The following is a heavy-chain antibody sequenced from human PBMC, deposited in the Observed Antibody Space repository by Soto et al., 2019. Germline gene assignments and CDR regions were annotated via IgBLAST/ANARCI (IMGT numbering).Heavy chain of an antibody. D-gene: IGHD3-3*01. Sequence: GGSLRLSCAASGFTVSSNYMSWVRQAPGKGLEWVSVIYSGGSTYYADSVKGRFTISRDNSKNTLYLQMNSLRAEDTAVYYCARGYYDFWSGYSFYDYYMDVWGKGTTVTVSS. J-gene: IGHJ6*03. CDR1: GFTVSSNY. V-gene: IGHV3-66*01. CDR3: ARGYYDFWSGYSFYDYYMDV. CDR2: IYSGGST.